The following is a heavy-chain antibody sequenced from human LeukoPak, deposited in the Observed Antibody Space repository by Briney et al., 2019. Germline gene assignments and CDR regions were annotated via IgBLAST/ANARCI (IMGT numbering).Heavy chain of an antibody. CDR3: ARIPGMAAGSDFYFDY. D-gene: IGHD6-13*01. CDR2: ISYHGHRT. CDR1: GFTFYTYD. V-gene: IGHV3-23*01. J-gene: IGHJ4*02. Sequence: GSLRLSCVASGFTFYTYDMSWVRQVLGKGLEWVSSISYHGHRTYYTDSVKGRFTISRDNSKNTLYLQLNSLRVEDTAIYYCARIPGMAAGSDFYFDYWGPGTVVTVFS.